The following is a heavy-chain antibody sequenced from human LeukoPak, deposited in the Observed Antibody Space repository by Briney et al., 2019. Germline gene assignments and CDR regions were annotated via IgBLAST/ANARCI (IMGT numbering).Heavy chain of an antibody. CDR3: ASLLTGTPHWYFDL. Sequence: KSSETLSLTCTVSGGSITSYYWSWIRQPAGKGLEWIGRIYNSGSTNYNPSLKSRVTMSVDASKNQFSLKLSSVTAADTAVYYCASLLTGTPHWYFDLWGRGTLVTVSS. CDR1: GGSITSYY. D-gene: IGHD1-20*01. CDR2: IYNSGST. J-gene: IGHJ2*01. V-gene: IGHV4-4*07.